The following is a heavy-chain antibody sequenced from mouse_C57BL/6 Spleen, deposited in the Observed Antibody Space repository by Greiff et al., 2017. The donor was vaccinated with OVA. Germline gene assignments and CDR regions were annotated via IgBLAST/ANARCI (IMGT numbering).Heavy chain of an antibody. CDR3: ARGVLRYPDY. CDR2: INPGSGGT. D-gene: IGHD1-1*01. CDR1: GYAFTNYL. Sequence: QVQLQQSGAELVRPGTSVTVSCKASGYAFTNYLIEWVKQRPGQGLEWIGVINPGSGGTNYTEKFKGKATLTADKSSSTAYMQLSSLTSEDSAVYFCARGVLRYPDYWGQGTTLTVSS. J-gene: IGHJ2*01. V-gene: IGHV1-54*01.